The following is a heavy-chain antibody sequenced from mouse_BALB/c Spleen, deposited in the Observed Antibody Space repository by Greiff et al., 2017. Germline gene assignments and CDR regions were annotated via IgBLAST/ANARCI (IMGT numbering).Heavy chain of an antibody. D-gene: IGHD2-1*01. CDR2: ISYSGST. CDR3: ARGRDYGNYVVSFDY. J-gene: IGHJ2*01. CDR1: GYSITSDYA. V-gene: IGHV3-2*02. Sequence: EVQLQQSGPGLVKPSQSLSLTCTVTGYSITSDYAWNWIRQFPGNKLEWMGYISYSGSTSYNPSLKSRISITRDTSKNQFFLQLNSVTTEDTATYYCARGRDYGNYVVSFDYWGQGTTLTVSS.